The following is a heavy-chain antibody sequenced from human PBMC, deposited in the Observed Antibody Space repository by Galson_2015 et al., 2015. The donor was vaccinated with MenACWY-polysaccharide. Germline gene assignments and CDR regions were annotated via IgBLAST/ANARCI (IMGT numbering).Heavy chain of an antibody. CDR2: ISTGGSST. CDR1: GFTFSSYA. Sequence: SLRLSCAASGFTFSSYAMNWVRQASGKGLEWVSAISTGGSSTYYADSVKGRFTISRDNSKSTLYLQMDSLRAEDTAVYYCAKGGAGSYYGIDYRGQGTLVTVSS. D-gene: IGHD1-26*01. CDR3: AKGGAGSYYGIDY. V-gene: IGHV3-23*01. J-gene: IGHJ4*02.